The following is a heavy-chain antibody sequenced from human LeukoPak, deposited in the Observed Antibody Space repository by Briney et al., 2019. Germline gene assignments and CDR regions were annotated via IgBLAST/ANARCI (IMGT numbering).Heavy chain of an antibody. CDR1: GFTFSSYE. V-gene: IGHV3-21*05. D-gene: IGHD1-26*01. CDR2: ISSSSSYT. CDR3: ARSGSHDY. Sequence: PGGSLRLSCAASGFTFSSYEMNWVRQAPGKGLEWVSYISSSSSYTNYADSVKGRFTISRDNAKNSLYLQMNSLRADDTAVYYCARSGSHDYWGQGTLVTVSS. J-gene: IGHJ4*02.